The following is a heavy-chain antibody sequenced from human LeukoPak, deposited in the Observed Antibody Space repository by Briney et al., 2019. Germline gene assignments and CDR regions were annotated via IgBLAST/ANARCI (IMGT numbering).Heavy chain of an antibody. V-gene: IGHV3-11*01. D-gene: IGHD3/OR15-3a*01. CDR1: GFIFSDYY. CDR3: ARQYYDFSYGMDV. CDR2: ISNSAITT. Sequence: GGSLRLSCAASGFIFSDYYMRWLRQAPGKGLEWVSYISNSAITTYYADSVKGRFTISRDNAKNLVYLQMNSLRAEDTAVYYCARQYYDFSYGMDVWGQGTTVTVSS. J-gene: IGHJ6*02.